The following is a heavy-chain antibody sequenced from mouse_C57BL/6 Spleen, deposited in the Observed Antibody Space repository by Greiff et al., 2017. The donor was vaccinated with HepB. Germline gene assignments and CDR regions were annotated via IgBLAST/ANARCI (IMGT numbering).Heavy chain of an antibody. CDR3: ARGNLDYSNYAFAY. V-gene: IGHV1-53*01. J-gene: IGHJ3*01. CDR1: GYTFTSYW. CDR2: INPSNGGT. Sequence: QVQLKQPGTELVKPGASVKLSCKASGYTFTSYWMHWVKQRPGQGLEWIGNINPSNGGTNYNEKFKSKATLTVDKSSSTAYMQLSSLTSEDSAVYYCARGNLDYSNYAFAYWGQGTLVTVSA. D-gene: IGHD2-5*01.